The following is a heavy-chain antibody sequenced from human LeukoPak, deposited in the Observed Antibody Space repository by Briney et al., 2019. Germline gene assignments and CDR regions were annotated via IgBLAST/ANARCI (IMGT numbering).Heavy chain of an antibody. V-gene: IGHV3-33*01. Sequence: PGGSLRLSCAASGFTFSDYGMHWVRQTPGRGLEWVAAIWYDGSNKYYADSVEGRFTISRDNSKNTPYLQMNSLRGEDMALYYCARDIVAAGGRYFDHWGQGTLVTASS. D-gene: IGHD6-13*01. CDR3: ARDIVAAGGRYFDH. CDR1: GFTFSDYG. J-gene: IGHJ4*02. CDR2: IWYDGSNK.